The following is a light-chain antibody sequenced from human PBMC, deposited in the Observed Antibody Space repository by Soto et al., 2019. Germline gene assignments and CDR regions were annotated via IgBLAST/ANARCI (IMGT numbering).Light chain of an antibody. CDR3: QQYNDWPLYT. CDR1: QSVSSSY. Sequence: QSPGTLSLSPGERATLSCRASQSVSSSYLAWYQQKPGQAPRLLIYGASTRATGIPARFSGSGSGTEFTLTISSLQSEDFAVYYCQQYNDWPLYTFGQGTKVDIK. J-gene: IGKJ2*01. CDR2: GAS. V-gene: IGKV3-15*01.